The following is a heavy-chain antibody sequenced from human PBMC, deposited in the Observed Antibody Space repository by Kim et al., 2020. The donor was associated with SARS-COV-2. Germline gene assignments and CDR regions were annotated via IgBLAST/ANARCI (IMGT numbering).Heavy chain of an antibody. Sequence: SETLSLTCAVYGGSFSGYYWSWIRQPPGKGLEWIGEINHSGSTNYNPSLKSRVTISVDTSKNQFSLKLSSVTAADTAVYYCARRGLVYGSGSYYTPWGQGTLVTVSS. D-gene: IGHD3-10*01. CDR3: ARRGLVYGSGSYYTP. CDR2: INHSGST. V-gene: IGHV4-34*01. J-gene: IGHJ5*02. CDR1: GGSFSGYY.